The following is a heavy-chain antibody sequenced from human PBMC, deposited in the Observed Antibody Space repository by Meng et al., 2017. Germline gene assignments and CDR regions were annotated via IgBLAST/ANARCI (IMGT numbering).Heavy chain of an antibody. J-gene: IGHJ4*02. D-gene: IGHD1-7*01. CDR1: GGTFSSYA. Sequence: QVPVVEAGAEVKKPGSPVKVSCKASGGTFSSYAISWVRQAPGQGLEWMGGIIPIFGTANYAQKFQGRVTITADESTSTAYMELSSLRSEDTAVYYCARIWNSLKDYDYWGQGTLVTVSS. V-gene: IGHV1-69*12. CDR3: ARIWNSLKDYDY. CDR2: IIPIFGTA.